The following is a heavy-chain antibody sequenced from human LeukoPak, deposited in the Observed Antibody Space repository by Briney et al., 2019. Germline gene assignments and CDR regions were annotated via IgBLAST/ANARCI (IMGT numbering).Heavy chain of an antibody. CDR1: GFTVSSNY. CDR3: ASHGVTMEEHFQH. CDR2: IRAGGGST. Sequence: GGSLRLSCAASGFTVSSNYMSWVRQAPGKGLEWVSAIRAGGGSTYYADSAKGRFSISRDNSKNTLYLQMNSLRAEDTAIYYCASHGVTMEEHFQHWGQGTLVTVSS. J-gene: IGHJ1*01. V-gene: IGHV3-23*01. D-gene: IGHD3-10*01.